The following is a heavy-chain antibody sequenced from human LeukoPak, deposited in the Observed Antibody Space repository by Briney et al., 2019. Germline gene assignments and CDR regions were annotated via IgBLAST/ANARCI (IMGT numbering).Heavy chain of an antibody. Sequence: PGGSLRLSCAASGFTFSTYAMSWVRQAPGKGLEWVSTISGSGSSAYYADSVKGRFTVSRDNSKNTVYVQMNSLRAEDTALYYCAKVTVTGSGAFDIWGQGTMVTVSS. CDR1: GFTFSTYA. D-gene: IGHD4-17*01. CDR3: AKVTVTGSGAFDI. CDR2: ISGSGSSA. V-gene: IGHV3-23*01. J-gene: IGHJ3*02.